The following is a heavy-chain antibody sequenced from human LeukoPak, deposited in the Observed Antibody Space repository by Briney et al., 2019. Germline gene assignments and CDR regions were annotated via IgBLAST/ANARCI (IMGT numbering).Heavy chain of an antibody. Sequence: GGSLTLSCAASGHMHSVYNMNWARRARGGGREWISYSRINRSNTNYADSVTCRFTISEDKAKNSLYLQMNSLRVEDTAVYYCARDYKYAFDNWGQGTLVTVSS. J-gene: IGHJ4*02. V-gene: IGHV3-48*01. CDR1: GHMHSVYN. CDR3: ARDYKYAFDN. CDR2: SRINRSNT. D-gene: IGHD5-24*01.